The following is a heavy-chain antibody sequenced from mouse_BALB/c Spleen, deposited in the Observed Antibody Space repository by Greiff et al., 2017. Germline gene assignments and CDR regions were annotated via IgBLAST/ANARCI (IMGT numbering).Heavy chain of an antibody. D-gene: IGHD4-1*02. CDR3: TINWDGPWFAY. J-gene: IGHJ3*01. CDR1: GYTFTSYW. CDR2: IYPGSGST. V-gene: IGHV1S22*01. Sequence: LQQPGSELVRPGASVKLSCKASGYTFTSYWMHWVKQRPGQGLEWIGNIYPGSGSTNYDEKFKSKATLTVDTSSSTAYMQLSSLTSEDSAVYYGTINWDGPWFAYWGQGTLVTVSA.